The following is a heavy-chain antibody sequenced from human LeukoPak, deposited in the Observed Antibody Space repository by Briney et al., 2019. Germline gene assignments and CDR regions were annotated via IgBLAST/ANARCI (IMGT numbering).Heavy chain of an antibody. CDR3: AKNYGHYFDY. J-gene: IGHJ4*02. V-gene: IGHV3-48*01. Sequence: GGSLRLSCAASGFTFSSYSMNWVRQAPGKGLEWVSSISSSSSTIYYADSVKGRFTISRDNAKNSLYLQMNSLRAEDTAVYYCAKNYGHYFDYWGQGALVTVSS. CDR1: GFTFSSYS. D-gene: IGHD4-17*01. CDR2: ISSSSSTI.